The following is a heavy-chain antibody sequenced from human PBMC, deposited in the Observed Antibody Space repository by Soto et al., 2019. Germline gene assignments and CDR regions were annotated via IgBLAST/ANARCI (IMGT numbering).Heavy chain of an antibody. J-gene: IGHJ4*02. CDR3: ARGFNWLDY. CDR2: MYSGGST. CDR1: GFTVSSNY. Sequence: GGSLRLSCAASGFTVSSNYITWVRQAPGTGLEWVSAMYSGGSTSYADSVKGRFTISRDNSKNTVFLQMNSLRAEDTAVYYCARGFNWLDYWGQGTLVTVSS. D-gene: IGHD1-20*01. V-gene: IGHV3-53*01.